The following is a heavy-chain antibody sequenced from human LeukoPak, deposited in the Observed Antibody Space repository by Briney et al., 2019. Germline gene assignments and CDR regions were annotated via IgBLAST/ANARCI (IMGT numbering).Heavy chain of an antibody. D-gene: IGHD1/OR15-1a*01. V-gene: IGHV3-23*01. CDR2: ISGSGGST. Sequence: GGSLRLSCAASGFTFSSYAMSWVRQAPGKGLEWVSAISGSGGSTYYADSVRDRFIISRDNSKNTLYLQMNSLRAEDTAVYYCATLNKYPYHYYYMDVWGKGTTVTVSS. J-gene: IGHJ6*03. CDR3: ATLNKYPYHYYYMDV. CDR1: GFTFSSYA.